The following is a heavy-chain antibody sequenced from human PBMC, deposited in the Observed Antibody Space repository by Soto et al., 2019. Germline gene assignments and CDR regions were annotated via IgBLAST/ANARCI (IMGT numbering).Heavy chain of an antibody. J-gene: IGHJ4*02. V-gene: IGHV3-48*01. Sequence: GGSLRLSCAASGFRFSDYSMNWVRQAPGRGLEWVSYISSSSFTIHYADSVEGRFAISRDNAENSLYLQMNSLRAEDTAVYYCARDYNDFWSDHFDYWGQGALVNVAS. CDR3: ARDYNDFWSDHFDY. CDR1: GFRFSDYS. CDR2: ISSSSFTI. D-gene: IGHD3-3*01.